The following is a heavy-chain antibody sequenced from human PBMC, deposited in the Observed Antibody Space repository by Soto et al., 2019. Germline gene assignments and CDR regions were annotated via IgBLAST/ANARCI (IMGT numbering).Heavy chain of an antibody. CDR3: ARGEGYYYHPFFDY. J-gene: IGHJ4*02. CDR2: ISSSGSTI. D-gene: IGHD3-22*01. V-gene: IGHV3-48*03. Sequence: ESGGGLVQPGGSLRLSCAASGFTFSSYEMNWVRQAPGKGLEWVSYISSSGSTIYYADSVKGRFTISRDNAKNSLYLQMNSLRAEDTAVYYCARGEGYYYHPFFDYWGQGTLVTVSS. CDR1: GFTFSSYE.